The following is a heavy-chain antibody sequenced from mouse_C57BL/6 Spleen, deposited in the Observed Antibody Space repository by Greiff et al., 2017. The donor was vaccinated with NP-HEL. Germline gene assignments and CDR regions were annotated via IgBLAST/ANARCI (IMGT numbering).Heavy chain of an antibody. CDR1: GFTFSSYA. D-gene: IGHD1-1*01. CDR2: ISDGGRYT. Sequence: EVKLVESGGGLVKPGGSLKLSCAASGFTFSSYAMSWVRQTPEKRLEWVATISDGGRYTYYPDNVKGRFTISRDTAKNNLYLQMRHLKSEDTAMYYCARDQYYGSSYLYAMDYWGQGTSVTVSS. V-gene: IGHV5-4*01. J-gene: IGHJ4*01. CDR3: ARDQYYGSSYLYAMDY.